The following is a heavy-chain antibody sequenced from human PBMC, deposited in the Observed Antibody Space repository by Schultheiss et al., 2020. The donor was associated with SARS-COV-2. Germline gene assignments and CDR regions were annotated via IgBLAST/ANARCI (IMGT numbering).Heavy chain of an antibody. CDR2: IYYSGST. V-gene: IGHV4-39*07. CDR1: GGSISSYY. Sequence: GSLRLSCTVSGGSISSYYWGWIRQPPGKGLEWIGSIYYSGSTYYNPSLKSRVTITVDTSKNQFSLKLSSVTAEDTAVYYCACLRFFLDYWGQGTLVTVSS. CDR3: ACLRFFLDY. J-gene: IGHJ4*02. D-gene: IGHD5/OR15-5a*01.